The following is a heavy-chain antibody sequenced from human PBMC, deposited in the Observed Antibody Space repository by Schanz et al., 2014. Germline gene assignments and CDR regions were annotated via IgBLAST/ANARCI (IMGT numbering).Heavy chain of an antibody. CDR1: GFTFGDYA. CDR2: ISSGGGST. V-gene: IGHV3-23*01. J-gene: IGHJ4*02. CDR3: AKIERNED. D-gene: IGHD1-1*01. Sequence: EVQLLESGGGLVQPGGSLRLSCAASGFTFGDYAMTWVRQAPGKGLEWVSSISSGGGSTYYADSVKGRFTISRDNSENTLYLQMNSLRAEDTAVYFCAKIERNEDWGQGTLVTVSS.